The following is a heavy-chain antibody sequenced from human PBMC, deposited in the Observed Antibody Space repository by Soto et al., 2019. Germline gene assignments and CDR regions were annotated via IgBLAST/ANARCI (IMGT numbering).Heavy chain of an antibody. CDR2: ISAYNGNT. J-gene: IGHJ6*02. CDR3: ARDCSSTSCYPYYYYGMDV. D-gene: IGHD2-2*01. V-gene: IGHV1-18*04. CDR1: GYTFTSYG. Sequence: GPSVKVSCKASGYTFTSYGISWVRQAPGQGLEWMGWISAYNGNTKYAQKLQGRVTMTTDTSTSTAYMELRSLRSDDTAVYYCARDCSSTSCYPYYYYGMDVWGQGTTVTVSS.